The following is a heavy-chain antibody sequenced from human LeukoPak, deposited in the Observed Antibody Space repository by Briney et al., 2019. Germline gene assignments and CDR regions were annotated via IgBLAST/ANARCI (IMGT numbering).Heavy chain of an antibody. CDR2: ISGSGGST. Sequence: GGSLGLSCAVSGITLSNYGMSWVRQAPGKGLEWVAGISGSGGSTIYADSVKGRFTISRDNPKNTLYLQMNSLRAEDTAFYFCAKRGVVIRVFLVGFHKEAFYFESWGQGALVTVSS. CDR1: GITLSNYG. V-gene: IGHV3-23*01. J-gene: IGHJ4*02. D-gene: IGHD3/OR15-3a*01. CDR3: AKRGVVIRVFLVGFHKEAFYFES.